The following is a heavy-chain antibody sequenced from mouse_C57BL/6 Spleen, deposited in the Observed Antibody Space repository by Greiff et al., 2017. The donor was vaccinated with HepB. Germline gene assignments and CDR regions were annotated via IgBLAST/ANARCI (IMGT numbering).Heavy chain of an antibody. J-gene: IGHJ3*01. D-gene: IGHD2-5*01. CDR3: TTRGYSNPWFAY. V-gene: IGHV14-1*01. Sequence: DVQLQESGAELVRPGASVKLSCTASGFNIKDYYMHWVKQRPEQGLEWIGRIDPEDGDTEYAPKFQGKATMTADTSSNTAYLQLSSLTSEDTAVYYCTTRGYSNPWFAYWGQGTLVTVSA. CDR1: GFNIKDYY. CDR2: IDPEDGDT.